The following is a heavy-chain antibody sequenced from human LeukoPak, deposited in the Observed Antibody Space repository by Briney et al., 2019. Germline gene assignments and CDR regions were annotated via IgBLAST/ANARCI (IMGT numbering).Heavy chain of an antibody. Sequence: NPSETLSLTCTVSGGSISSYYWSWIRQPPGKGLEWTGYIYYSGSTNYNPSLKSRVTISVDTSKNQFSLKLSSVTAADTAVYYCARQKHSNYVDYWGQGTLVTVSS. CDR1: GGSISSYY. D-gene: IGHD4-11*01. J-gene: IGHJ4*02. CDR2: IYYSGST. CDR3: ARQKHSNYVDY. V-gene: IGHV4-59*08.